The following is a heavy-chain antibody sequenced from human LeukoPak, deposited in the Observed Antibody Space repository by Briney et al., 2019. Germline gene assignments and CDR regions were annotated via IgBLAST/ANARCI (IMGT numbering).Heavy chain of an antibody. CDR2: INPSGGST. Sequence: ASVKVSCKASGYPFTSYYIHWIRQAPGQGLEWMGIINPSGGSTNYARKFQGRVTMTRDTSTSTLYMELSSLRPEDTALYYCATIEYWGQGTLVTVSS. V-gene: IGHV1-46*01. CDR1: GYPFTSYY. CDR3: ATIEY. J-gene: IGHJ4*02.